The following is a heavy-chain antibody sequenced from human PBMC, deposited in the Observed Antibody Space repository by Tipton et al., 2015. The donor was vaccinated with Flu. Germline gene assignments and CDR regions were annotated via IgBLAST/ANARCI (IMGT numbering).Heavy chain of an antibody. CDR3: ARAAEQQSFNP. Sequence: LRLSCTVSGGSISSYYWSWIRQPPGKGLEWIGYIYYSGSTNYNPSLKSRVTISVDTSKNQFSLKLSSVTAADTAVYYCARAAEQQSFNPWGQGTLVTVSS. D-gene: IGHD6-13*01. CDR1: GGSISSYY. J-gene: IGHJ5*02. V-gene: IGHV4-59*01. CDR2: IYYSGST.